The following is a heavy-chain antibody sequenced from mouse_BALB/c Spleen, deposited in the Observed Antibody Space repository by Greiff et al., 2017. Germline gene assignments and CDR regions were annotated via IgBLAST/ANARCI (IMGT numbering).Heavy chain of an antibody. D-gene: IGHD1-1*01. V-gene: IGHV3-2*02. J-gene: IGHJ2*01. CDR2: ISYSGST. CDR1: GYSITSDYA. Sequence: EVMLVESGPGLVKPSQSLSLTCTVTGYSITSDYAWNWIRQFPGNKLEWMGYISYSGSTSYNPSLKSRISITRDTSKNQFFLQLNSVTTEDTATYYCARSDYYGSSYGGYYYWGQGTTLTVSS. CDR3: ARSDYYGSSYGGYYY.